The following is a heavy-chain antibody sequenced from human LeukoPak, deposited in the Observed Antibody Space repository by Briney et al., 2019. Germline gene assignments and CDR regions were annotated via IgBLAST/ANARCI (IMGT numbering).Heavy chain of an antibody. CDR2: ISGSGGST. V-gene: IGHV3-23*01. Sequence: PGGSLRLSCAASGFTFSSYAMSWVRQAPGKGLEWVSAISGSGGSTYYADSVKGRFTISRDNSKNTLYLQMNSLRAEDTAVYYCAKDPQDIVVVPAALYYFDYWGQGTLVTVSS. CDR3: AKDPQDIVVVPAALYYFDY. J-gene: IGHJ4*02. D-gene: IGHD2-2*01. CDR1: GFTFSSYA.